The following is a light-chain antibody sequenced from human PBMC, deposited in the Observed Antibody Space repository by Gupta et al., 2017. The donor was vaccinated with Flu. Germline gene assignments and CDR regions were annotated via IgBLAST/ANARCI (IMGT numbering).Light chain of an antibody. CDR2: RGS. Sequence: VTLGEPAFISCRSSQSRVNSDGNNYLNWFQQRPGQSPRRLFYRGSNRDSGVPDSFSGSGSGTDFTLKISRVEAEDVGVYYCRQGEHWPRTFGQGTKMDIK. V-gene: IGKV2-30*01. CDR1: QSRVNSDGNNY. J-gene: IGKJ2*01. CDR3: RQGEHWPRT.